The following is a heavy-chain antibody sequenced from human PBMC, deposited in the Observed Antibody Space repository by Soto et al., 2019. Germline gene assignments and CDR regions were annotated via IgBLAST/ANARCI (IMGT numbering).Heavy chain of an antibody. CDR1: GGTFSSYP. CDR3: ARDRFARGDFYYFDL. Sequence: QVQLVQSGAEVKKPGSSVKVSCEASGGTFSSYPISWVRQAPGQGLEWMGGINPIFGTANNAQKFQGRVTITADESTSTAYMELSSLRSEDTAVYYCARDRFARGDFYYFDLWGRGTLVTVSS. J-gene: IGHJ2*01. D-gene: IGHD4-17*01. V-gene: IGHV1-69*01. CDR2: INPIFGTA.